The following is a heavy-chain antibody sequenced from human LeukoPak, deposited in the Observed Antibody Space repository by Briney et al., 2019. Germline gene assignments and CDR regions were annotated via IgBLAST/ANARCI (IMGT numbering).Heavy chain of an antibody. CDR2: IKQDGSEK. CDR3: ARRATTIDY. Sequence: GGSLRLSCAASGFTFGSYWMSWVRQAPGKGLEWVANIKQDGSEKYYVDSVKGRFTISRDNVKNSLYLQMNSLRAEDTAVYYCARRATTIDYWGQGTLVTVSS. V-gene: IGHV3-7*03. D-gene: IGHD5-12*01. CDR1: GFTFGSYW. J-gene: IGHJ4*02.